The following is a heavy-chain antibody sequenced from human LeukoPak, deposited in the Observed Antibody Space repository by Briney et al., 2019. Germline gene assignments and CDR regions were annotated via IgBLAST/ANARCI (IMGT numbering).Heavy chain of an antibody. D-gene: IGHD3-3*01. CDR1: GFTFDDYG. CDR3: AKNDYDFWSGFYYYGMDV. V-gene: IGHV3-23*01. J-gene: IGHJ6*02. CDR2: ISGSGGST. Sequence: GGSLRLSCAASGFTFDDYGMSWVRQAPGKGLEWVSGISGSGGSTYYADSVKGRFTISRDNSKNTLYLQMNSLRAEDTAVYYCAKNDYDFWSGFYYYGMDVWGQGTTVTVSS.